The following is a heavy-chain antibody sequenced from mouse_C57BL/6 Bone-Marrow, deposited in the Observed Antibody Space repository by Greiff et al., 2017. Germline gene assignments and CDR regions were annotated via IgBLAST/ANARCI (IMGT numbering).Heavy chain of an antibody. D-gene: IGHD1-1*01. J-gene: IGHJ1*03. CDR2: IYPSDGST. CDR3: ERELNSTVVAAEYFDV. CDR1: GYTFTSYD. Sequence: QVQLQQSGPELVKPGASVKLSCKASGYTFTSYDINWVKQRPGQGLEWIGWIYPSDGSTKYNEKFKGKATLTVYTSSSTAYLEHHSLTSEDTAVYFCERELNSTVVAAEYFDVWGRGTTVTVSS. V-gene: IGHV1-85*01.